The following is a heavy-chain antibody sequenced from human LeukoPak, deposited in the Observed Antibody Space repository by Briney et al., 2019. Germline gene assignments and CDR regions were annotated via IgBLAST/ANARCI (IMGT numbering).Heavy chain of an antibody. CDR2: INPNSGGT. D-gene: IGHD3-22*01. CDR3: ARGLVVVMSHAFDI. Sequence: ASVKVSCKASGYTFTGYYMHWVRQAPGQGLEWMGWINPNSGGTNYAQKFQGRVTMTRDTSISTAYMELSRLRSDDTAVYYCARGLVVVMSHAFDIWGQGTMVTVSS. CDR1: GYTFTGYY. V-gene: IGHV1-2*02. J-gene: IGHJ3*02.